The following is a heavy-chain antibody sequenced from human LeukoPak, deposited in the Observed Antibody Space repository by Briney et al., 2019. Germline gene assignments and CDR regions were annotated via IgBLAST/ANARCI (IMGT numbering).Heavy chain of an antibody. V-gene: IGHV1-18*01. CDR3: ARVFYGSVWYYYYMDV. CDR2: ISAYNGNT. CDR1: GYIFSDHP. J-gene: IGHJ6*03. Sequence: ASVKVSCKASGYIFSDHPMNWVRQAPGQGPEWMGWISAYNGNTNYAQKLQGRVTMTTDTSTSTAYMELRSLRSDDTAVYYCARVFYGSVWYYYYMDVWGKGTTVTISS. D-gene: IGHD3-10*01.